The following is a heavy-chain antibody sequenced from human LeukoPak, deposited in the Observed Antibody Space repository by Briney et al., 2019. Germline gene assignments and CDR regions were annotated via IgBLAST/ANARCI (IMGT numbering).Heavy chain of an antibody. V-gene: IGHV3-21*01. CDR3: ATLGGYESGGYLYHYGMDV. Sequence: GGSLRLSCVASGFTFSKYSMNWVRQAPGKGLEWVTSISYSGSFIYFADSVKGRFTISRDNGKNSLYLEMNSLKVEDTAVYYCATLGGYESGGYLYHYGMDVWGQGTTVIVSS. CDR1: GFTFSKYS. CDR2: ISYSGSFI. J-gene: IGHJ6*02. D-gene: IGHD5-18*01.